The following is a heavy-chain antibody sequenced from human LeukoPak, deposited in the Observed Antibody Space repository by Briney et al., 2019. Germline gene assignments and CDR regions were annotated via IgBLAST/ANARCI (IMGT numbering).Heavy chain of an antibody. CDR3: AKEGSSGWYERDWLDP. J-gene: IGHJ5*02. CDR1: GFTFNNYA. D-gene: IGHD6-19*01. Sequence: PGGSLTLSCLASGFTFNNYAMNWVRPAAGRGLEWVSANSGSGGRTYYGESVKGRFPISKDNSEKTVHHQMNRLRSEDTAIYYCAKEGSSGWYERDWLDPWGQGTLVTVSS. CDR2: NSGSGGRT. V-gene: IGHV3-23*01.